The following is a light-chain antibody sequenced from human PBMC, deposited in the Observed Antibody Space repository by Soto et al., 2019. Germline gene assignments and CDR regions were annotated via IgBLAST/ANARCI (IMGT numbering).Light chain of an antibody. CDR1: QAIYSY. J-gene: IGKJ1*01. V-gene: IGKV1-9*01. CDR2: SAS. CDR3: QQFNTYPRT. Sequence: DIQFTPSPAFLSSSVVESFTITCRASQAIYSYLAWYQQKPGKAPKLLIYSASPLQSGVPSRFSGSGSGTEFTLTISSLQPEDFATYYCQQFNTYPRTFGQGTKVDIK.